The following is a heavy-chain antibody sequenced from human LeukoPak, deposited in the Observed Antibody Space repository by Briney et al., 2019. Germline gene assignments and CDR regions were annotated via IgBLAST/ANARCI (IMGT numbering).Heavy chain of an antibody. J-gene: IGHJ4*02. Sequence: PSETLSLTCTVSGGSISSSSYYWGWIRQPPGKGLEWLGSIYYSGSTYYNPSLKSRVTISVDTSKNQFSLKLSSVTAADTAVYYCARLDYDFWSGYPEGSYYFDYWGQGTQVTVSS. CDR2: IYYSGST. CDR3: ARLDYDFWSGYPEGSYYFDY. V-gene: IGHV4-39*07. CDR1: GGSISSSSYY. D-gene: IGHD3-3*01.